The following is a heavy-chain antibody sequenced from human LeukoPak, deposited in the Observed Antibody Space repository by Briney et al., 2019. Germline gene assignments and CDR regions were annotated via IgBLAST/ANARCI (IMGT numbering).Heavy chain of an antibody. CDR3: ANHCSSTSCSTNY. D-gene: IGHD2-2*01. Sequence: SVKVSCKASGGTFSSYAISWERQAPGQGLEWMGGIIPIFGTANYAQKFQGRVTITADESTSTAYMELSSLRSEDTAVYYCANHCSSTSCSTNYWGQGTLVTVSS. CDR2: IIPIFGTA. CDR1: GGTFSSYA. V-gene: IGHV1-69*13. J-gene: IGHJ4*02.